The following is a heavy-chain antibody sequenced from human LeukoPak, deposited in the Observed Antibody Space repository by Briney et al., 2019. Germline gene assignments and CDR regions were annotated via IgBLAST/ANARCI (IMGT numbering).Heavy chain of an antibody. CDR2: IKGKTDGGTT. CDR1: GFTFSNAW. V-gene: IGHV3-15*01. J-gene: IGHJ4*02. Sequence: GGSLRLSCAASGFTFSNAWMSWVRQAPGKGLEWVGRIKGKTDGGTTDYAAPVKGRFTISRDDSKNTLYLQMNSLKTEDTAVYYCTTYSYYDSSGYYDYFDYWGQGTLVTVSS. CDR3: TTYSYYDSSGYYDYFDY. D-gene: IGHD3-22*01.